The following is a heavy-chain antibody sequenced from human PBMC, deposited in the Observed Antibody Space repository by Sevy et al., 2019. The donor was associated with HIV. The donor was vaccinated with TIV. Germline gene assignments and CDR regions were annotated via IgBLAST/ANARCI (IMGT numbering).Heavy chain of an antibody. V-gene: IGHV3-30-3*01. CDR3: ARGKKRVINGGGGGGIDY. J-gene: IGHJ4*02. Sequence: GGSLRLSCTTSGFTFSRFPMHWVRQAPGKGLEWVAIMSYDGNKNFYADSVKGRFTISRDNSKNTLYLRMSSLRTEETAVYYWARGKKRVINGGGGGGIDYWGQGTLVTVSS. D-gene: IGHD1-20*01. CDR1: GFTFSRFP. CDR2: MSYDGNKN.